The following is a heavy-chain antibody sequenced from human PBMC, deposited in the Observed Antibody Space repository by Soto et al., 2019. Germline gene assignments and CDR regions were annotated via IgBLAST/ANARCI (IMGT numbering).Heavy chain of an antibody. CDR2: IYYSGST. CDR3: ARVDAATIYYFDY. Sequence: SETLSLTCTVSGGSISSGGYYWSWIRQHPGKGLEWIGYIYYSGSTYYNPSLKSRVTISVDTSKNQFSLKLSSVTAADTAVYYCARVDAATIYYFDYWGQGTLVTVSS. V-gene: IGHV4-31*03. J-gene: IGHJ4*02. CDR1: GGSISSGGYY. D-gene: IGHD5-12*01.